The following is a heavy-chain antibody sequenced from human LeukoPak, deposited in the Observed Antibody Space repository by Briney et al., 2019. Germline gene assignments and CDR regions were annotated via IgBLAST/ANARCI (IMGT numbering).Heavy chain of an antibody. Sequence: PGGSLRLSCAASGFIFDDYAMHWVRQAPGKGLEWVSGISWNSGIIGYADSVKGRFTISRDNAKNSLYLQMNSLRAEDTALYYCAKVDRGGWRDAFDIWGQGTMVTVSS. V-gene: IGHV3-9*01. CDR3: AKVDRGGWRDAFDI. J-gene: IGHJ3*02. CDR1: GFIFDDYA. D-gene: IGHD5-24*01. CDR2: ISWNSGII.